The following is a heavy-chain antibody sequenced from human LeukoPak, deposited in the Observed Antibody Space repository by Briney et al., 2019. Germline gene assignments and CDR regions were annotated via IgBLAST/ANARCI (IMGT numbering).Heavy chain of an antibody. CDR2: INPNSGGT. D-gene: IGHD7-27*01. CDR1: GYTFTGYY. V-gene: IGHV1-2*02. CDR3: ARELGRNAFDV. J-gene: IGHJ3*01. Sequence: ASVKVSCKASGYTFTGYYMHWVRQAPGQGLEWMGWINPNSGGTNYAQKFQGRITMTGDTSVSTGYMELSSLRSDDTAIYYCARELGRNAFDVWSQGTMVTVSS.